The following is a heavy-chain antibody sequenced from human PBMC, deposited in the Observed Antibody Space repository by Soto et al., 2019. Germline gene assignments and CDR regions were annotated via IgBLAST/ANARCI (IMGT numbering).Heavy chain of an antibody. V-gene: IGHV1-69*02. Sequence: SVKVSCKASGGTFSSYTISWVRQAPGQGLEWMGRIIPILGIANYAQKFQGRVTITADKSTSTAYMELSSLRSEDTAVYYCASILTGYYKLDYWGQGTLVTVSS. CDR3: ASILTGYYKLDY. CDR1: GGTFSSYT. CDR2: IIPILGIA. D-gene: IGHD3-9*01. J-gene: IGHJ4*02.